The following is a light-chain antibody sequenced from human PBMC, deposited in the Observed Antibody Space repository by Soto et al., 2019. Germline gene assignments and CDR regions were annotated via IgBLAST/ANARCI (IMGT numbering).Light chain of an antibody. J-gene: IGKJ5*01. CDR3: QQYHHWPPIT. Sequence: EIVMTQSPATLSVSPWERATLSCRASQNIDINIVWYQQKPGQAPRLLIFRASTRATGIPARFSGSGSGTEFTLTISSLQSEDFAVYYCQQYHHWPPITFGQGTRLEIK. V-gene: IGKV3-15*01. CDR2: RAS. CDR1: QNIDIN.